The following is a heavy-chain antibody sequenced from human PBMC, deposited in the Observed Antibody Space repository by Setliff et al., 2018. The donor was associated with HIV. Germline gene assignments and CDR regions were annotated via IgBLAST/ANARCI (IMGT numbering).Heavy chain of an antibody. CDR3: ARGQGCGGGCHYAFEM. V-gene: IGHV4-39*01. CDR2: IYYSGYT. Sequence: PSETLSLTCSVSGGSISSDCCYWGWIRQPPGKGLEWIASIYYSGYTYSNPSLKSRVTISVDTSKNQFSLKLNSVTAADTAVYYCARGQGCGGGCHYAFEMWGQGTMVTVSS. J-gene: IGHJ3*02. CDR1: GGSISSDCCY. D-gene: IGHD2-21*02.